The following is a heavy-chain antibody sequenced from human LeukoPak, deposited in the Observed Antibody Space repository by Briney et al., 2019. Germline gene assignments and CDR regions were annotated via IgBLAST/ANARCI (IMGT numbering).Heavy chain of an antibody. D-gene: IGHD5-18*01. CDR2: IKQDGSEK. V-gene: IGHV3-7*03. J-gene: IGHJ4*02. CDR3: AREGYSYGYDY. Sequence: PGGSLRLPCAASGFTFSSYWMSWVRQAPGKGLEWVANIKQDGSEKYYVDSVKGRFTIPRDNAKNSLYLQMNSLRAEDTAVYYCAREGYSYGYDYWGQGTLVTVSS. CDR1: GFTFSSYW.